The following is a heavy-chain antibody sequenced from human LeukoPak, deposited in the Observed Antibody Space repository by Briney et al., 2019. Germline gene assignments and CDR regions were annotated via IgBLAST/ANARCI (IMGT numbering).Heavy chain of an antibody. D-gene: IGHD3-10*01. CDR3: AKDLHYYGPGSSPQY. Sequence: GSLRLSSEASGFTFSNYAMHWVRRAPGKGLEWVALISYDGSTKHYADSVKGRFTISRDNSKNTLSLQINSLRSEDTAVYYCAKDLHYYGPGSSPQYWGQGTLVTVSS. V-gene: IGHV3-30*18. J-gene: IGHJ4*02. CDR1: GFTFSNYA. CDR2: ISYDGSTK.